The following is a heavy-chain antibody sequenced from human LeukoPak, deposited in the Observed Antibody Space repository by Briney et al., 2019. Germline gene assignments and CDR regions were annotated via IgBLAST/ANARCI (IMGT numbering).Heavy chain of an antibody. CDR3: ARDPSPYYDFWSGYSNWFDP. D-gene: IGHD3-3*01. J-gene: IGHJ5*02. CDR2: ISSSSSYI. V-gene: IGHV3-21*01. CDR1: GFTFSSYS. Sequence: GGSLRLSCAASGFTFSSYSMNWVRQAPGEGLEWVSSISSSSSYIYYADSVKGRFTISRDNAKNSLHLQMNSLRAEDTAVYYCARDPSPYYDFWSGYSNWFDPWGQGTLVTVSS.